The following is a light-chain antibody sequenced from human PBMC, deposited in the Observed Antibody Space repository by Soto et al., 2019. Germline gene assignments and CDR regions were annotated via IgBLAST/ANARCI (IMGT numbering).Light chain of an antibody. CDR1: QSISSY. CDR2: AAS. CDR3: QQCYSTPQT. V-gene: IGKV1-39*01. Sequence: EIQITHSPCTLIAYVVDRVTITCRASQSISSYLNWYQQKPGKAPKLLIYAASSLQSGVPSRFSGSVSGTDFTITISSLQAEDFATYYCQQCYSTPQTFGEGTKVDIK. J-gene: IGKJ1*01.